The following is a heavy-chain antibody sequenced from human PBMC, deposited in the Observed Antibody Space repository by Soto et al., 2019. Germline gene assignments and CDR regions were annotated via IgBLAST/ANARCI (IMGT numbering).Heavy chain of an antibody. J-gene: IGHJ6*02. Sequence: PGESLKISCKGSGYSFTSYWISWVRQMPGKGLEWMGRIDPSDSYTNYSPSFQGHVTISADKSISTAYLQWSSLKASDTAMYYCARLPVVMVRGVIYYYYGMDVWGQGTTVTVSS. V-gene: IGHV5-10-1*01. CDR1: GYSFTSYW. CDR2: IDPSDSYT. CDR3: ARLPVVMVRGVIYYYYGMDV. D-gene: IGHD3-10*01.